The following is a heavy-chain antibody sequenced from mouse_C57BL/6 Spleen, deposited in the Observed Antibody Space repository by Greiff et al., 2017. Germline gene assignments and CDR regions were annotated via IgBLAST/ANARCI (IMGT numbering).Heavy chain of an antibody. V-gene: IGHV1-9*01. J-gene: IGHJ2*01. CDR1: GYTFTGYW. CDR2: ILPGSGST. CDR3: ARRGWFLDY. D-gene: IGHD1-1*02. Sequence: QVQLQQSGAELMKPGASVKLSCKATGYTFTGYWIEWVKQRPGHGLEWIGEILPGSGSTNYNKKFKGKATFTADPSSNTAYMQRSSLTTEDSAIYYCARRGWFLDYWGQGTTLTVSS.